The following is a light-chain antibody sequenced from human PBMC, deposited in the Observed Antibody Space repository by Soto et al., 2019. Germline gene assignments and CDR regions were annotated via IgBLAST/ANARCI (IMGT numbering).Light chain of an antibody. CDR2: GAS. CDR3: QQYNNWPPMA. J-gene: IGKJ1*01. Sequence: EIVMTQSPATLFESTGERATLSRRASQSVSRNLAWYQKKPGQAPMLPIYGASTSATGITARFSGSGSGTEFMISISRLQSEDFAVYDCQQYNNWPPMAFGQGTKVEIK. CDR1: QSVSRN. V-gene: IGKV3-15*01.